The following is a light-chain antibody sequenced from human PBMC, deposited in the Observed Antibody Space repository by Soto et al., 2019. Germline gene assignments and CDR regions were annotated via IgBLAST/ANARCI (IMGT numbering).Light chain of an antibody. CDR3: CSYVGATTYV. V-gene: IGLV2-14*01. CDR2: ASS. Sequence: QSALTQPASVSGSPGQSITISCTGTSSDVGGYNYVSWYQHHAGKAPRLMIYASSNRPSGVSHRFSGSRSGNTASLTISGLQAEDEAEYYCCSYVGATTYVFGSGTKLTVL. J-gene: IGLJ1*01. CDR1: SSDVGGYNY.